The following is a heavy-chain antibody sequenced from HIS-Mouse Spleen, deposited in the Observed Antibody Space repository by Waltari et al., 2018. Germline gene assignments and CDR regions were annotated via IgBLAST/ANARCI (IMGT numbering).Heavy chain of an antibody. J-gene: IGHJ2*01. CDR1: GGSISSSRYY. D-gene: IGHD6-13*01. CDR3: AREIPYSSSWYDWYFDL. V-gene: IGHV4-39*07. Sequence: QLQLQESGPGLVKPSETLSLTCTVSGGSISSSRYYWGWIRQPPGKGLEWIGGIYYLGSTYYNPSLKSRVTISVDTSKNQFSLKLSSVTAADTAVYYCAREIPYSSSWYDWYFDLWGRGTLVTVSS. CDR2: IYYLGST.